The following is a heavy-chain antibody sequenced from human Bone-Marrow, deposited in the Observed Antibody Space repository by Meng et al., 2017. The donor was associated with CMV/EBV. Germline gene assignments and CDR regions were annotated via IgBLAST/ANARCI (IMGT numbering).Heavy chain of an antibody. J-gene: IGHJ4*02. CDR2: ISGFNGDT. CDR3: ARDPAYSRSSNSRY. D-gene: IGHD6-6*01. V-gene: IGHV1-18*01. Sequence: ASVNVSCKDSGYTFTNYGISWVRQAPGQGLEWMGWISGFNGDTKYAQRLQDRLTMTTDTSATTAYMELRSLSSDDTAVYYCARDPAYSRSSNSRYWGQGPLVNVSS. CDR1: GYTFTNYG.